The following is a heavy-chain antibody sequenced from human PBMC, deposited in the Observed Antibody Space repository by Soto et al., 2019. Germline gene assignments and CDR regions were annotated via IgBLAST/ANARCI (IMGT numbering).Heavy chain of an antibody. CDR2: IKSKTDGGTA. V-gene: IGHV3-15*01. D-gene: IGHD1-26*01. CDR3: STDIGIYGLDC. CDR1: GLSFTNAW. Sequence: EVQLVESGGGFVKPGGSLRLSCVASGLSFTNAWMSWVRQAPGKGPEWVGRIKSKTDGGTADYAAPVKGRFTISRDDSQNTLYLHMDSLKTEDTALYHCSTDIGIYGLDCWGQGTTVTVSS. J-gene: IGHJ6*02.